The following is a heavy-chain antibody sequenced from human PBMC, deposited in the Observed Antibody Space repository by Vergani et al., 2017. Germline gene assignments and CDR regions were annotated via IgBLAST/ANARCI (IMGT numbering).Heavy chain of an antibody. V-gene: IGHV3-64*01. D-gene: IGHD3-22*01. Sequence: EVQLVESGGGLVQPGGSLRLSCAASGFTFSSYAMHWVRPAPGKGLEYVSAISSNGGSTYYANSVKGRFTISRDNSKNTLYLQMGSLRAEDMAVYYCARGYYYDSSGYPAFDYWGQGTLVTVSS. J-gene: IGHJ4*02. CDR2: ISSNGGST. CDR1: GFTFSSYA. CDR3: ARGYYYDSSGYPAFDY.